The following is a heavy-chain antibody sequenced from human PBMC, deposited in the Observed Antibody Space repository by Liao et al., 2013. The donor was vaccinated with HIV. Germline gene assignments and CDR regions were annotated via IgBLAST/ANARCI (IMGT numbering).Heavy chain of an antibody. J-gene: IGHJ4*02. V-gene: IGHV4-39*07. CDR2: IYYSGST. Sequence: QLQLQESGPGLVKPSETLSLTCTVSGGSISSSSYYWGWIRQPPGKGLEWIGSIYYSGSTYYNPSLKSRVTISVDTSKNQFSLKLSSVTAADTAVYYCARVAGYGIRLFDYWGQGTLVTVSS. D-gene: IGHD5-18*01. CDR3: ARVAGYGIRLFDY. CDR1: GGSISSSSYY.